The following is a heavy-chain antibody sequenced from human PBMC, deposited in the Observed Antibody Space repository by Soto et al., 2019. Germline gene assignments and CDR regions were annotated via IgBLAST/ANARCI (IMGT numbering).Heavy chain of an antibody. V-gene: IGHV4-4*07. D-gene: IGHD6-6*01. Sequence: PSETLSLTCTVSGGSIISYYWSWIRQPAGKGLEWIGRIYTSGSTNYNPSLKSRVTMSVDTSKNQFSLKLSSVTAADTAVYYCARDSGGGSARLFDYWGQGTLVTVSS. CDR2: IYTSGST. CDR3: ARDSGGGSARLFDY. CDR1: GGSIISYY. J-gene: IGHJ4*02.